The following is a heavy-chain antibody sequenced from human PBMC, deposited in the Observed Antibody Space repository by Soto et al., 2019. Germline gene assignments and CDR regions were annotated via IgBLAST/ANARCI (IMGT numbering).Heavy chain of an antibody. Sequence: GASGKVSCKASGYSLTRDYIHCVRQVSGKGLGWMGIIKPRVGATTYVQMFHGRVTMTIDMSTGTMYMELSRLRSEDTAVYYFTRRINTCGFVPWSQGALVTVSS. CDR1: GYSLTRDY. CDR3: TRRINTCGFVP. V-gene: IGHV1-46*01. J-gene: IGHJ5*02. D-gene: IGHD3-16*01. CDR2: IKPRVGAT.